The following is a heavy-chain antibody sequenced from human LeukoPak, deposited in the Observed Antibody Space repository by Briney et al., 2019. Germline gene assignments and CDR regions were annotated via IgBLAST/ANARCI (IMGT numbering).Heavy chain of an antibody. V-gene: IGHV4-38-2*02. D-gene: IGHD3-22*01. J-gene: IGHJ3*02. CDR1: GYSISSGYY. CDR3: ARVDSSGYYSLGAFDI. Sequence: SETLSLTCTVSGYSISSGYYWGWIRQPPGKGLEWIGSIYHSGSTYYNPSLKSRVTISVDTSKNQFSLKLSSVTAADTAVYYCARVDSSGYYSLGAFDIWAKGQWSPSLQ. CDR2: IYHSGST.